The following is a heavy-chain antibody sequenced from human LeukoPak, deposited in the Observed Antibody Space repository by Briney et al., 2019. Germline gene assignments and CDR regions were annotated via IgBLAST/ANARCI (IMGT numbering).Heavy chain of an antibody. CDR2: ISAYNGNT. CDR3: ARVESSSSSLTAYYYYGMDV. D-gene: IGHD6-6*01. J-gene: IGHJ6*02. V-gene: IGHV1-18*01. Sequence: ASVKVSCKASGYTFTSYGIRWVRQAPGQGLEWMGWISAYNGNTNYAQKLQGRVTMTTDTSTSTAYMELRSLRSDDTAVYYCARVESSSSSLTAYYYYGMDVWGQGTTVTVSS. CDR1: GYTFTSYG.